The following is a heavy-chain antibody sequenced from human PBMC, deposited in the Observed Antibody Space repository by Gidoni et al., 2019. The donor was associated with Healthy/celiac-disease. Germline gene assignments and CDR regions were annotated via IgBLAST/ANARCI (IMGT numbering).Heavy chain of an antibody. D-gene: IGHD2-15*01. CDR1: GFTFSSYG. J-gene: IGHJ6*02. V-gene: IGHV3-30*18. Sequence: QVQLVASGGGVVQPGRSLRLSCAASGFTFSSYGMHWVRQAPGKGLGWVAVISYDGSNKYYADSVKGRFTISRDNSKNTLYLQMNSLRAEDTAVYYCAKEGYCSGGICYRGLDVWGQGTTVTVSS. CDR2: ISYDGSNK. CDR3: AKEGYCSGGICYRGLDV.